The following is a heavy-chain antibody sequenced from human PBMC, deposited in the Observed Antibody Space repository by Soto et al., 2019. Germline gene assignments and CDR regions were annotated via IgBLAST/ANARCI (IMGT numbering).Heavy chain of an antibody. CDR1: GFTFSSYE. CDR2: ISSSGSTI. J-gene: IGHJ6*02. Sequence: PGGSLRLSCAASGFTFSSYEMNWVRQAPGKGLEWVSYISSSGSTIYYADSVKGRFTISRDNAKDSLYLQMNSLRAEDTAVYYCASPVLRYFDWLQWHYGMDVWGQGATVTVSS. CDR3: ASPVLRYFDWLQWHYGMDV. V-gene: IGHV3-48*03. D-gene: IGHD3-9*01.